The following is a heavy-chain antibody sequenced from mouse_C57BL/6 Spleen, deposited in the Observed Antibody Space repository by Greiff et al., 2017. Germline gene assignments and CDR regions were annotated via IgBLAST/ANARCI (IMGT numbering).Heavy chain of an antibody. D-gene: IGHD1-1*01. CDR2: INPCDGGT. Sequence: QVQLQQPGTELVKPGASVKLSCKASGYTFTSYWMHWVKQRPGQGLEWIGNINPCDGGTNYNEKFKGKATLTVDKSSSTAYMQLSSLTSEDSAVYYCAREEYGRSYGDGGQGTTLTVAS. J-gene: IGHJ2*01. V-gene: IGHV1-53*01. CDR1: GYTFTSYW. CDR3: AREEYGRSYGD.